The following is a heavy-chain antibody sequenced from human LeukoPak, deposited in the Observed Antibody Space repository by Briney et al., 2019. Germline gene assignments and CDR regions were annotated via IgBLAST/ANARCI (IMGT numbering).Heavy chain of an antibody. D-gene: IGHD6-19*01. CDR2: ISYDGSNK. CDR1: GFTFSNYG. CDR3: AKDRGNIGWFDY. J-gene: IGHJ4*02. Sequence: GGSLRLSCAASGFTFSNYGMNWVRQAPGKGLEWVAFISYDGSNKYYPDSVKGRLTISRDNSKNTLYLQMNSLRAEDTAVYYCAKDRGNIGWFDYWGQGTLVTVSS. V-gene: IGHV3-30*18.